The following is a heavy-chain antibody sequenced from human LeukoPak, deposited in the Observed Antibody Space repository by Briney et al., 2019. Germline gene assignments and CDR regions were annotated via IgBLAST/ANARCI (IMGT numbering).Heavy chain of an antibody. Sequence: SETLSLTCTVSGGSISSSSYYWGWIRQPPGKGLEWIGYIYYSGSTNYNPSLKSRVTISVDTSKNQFSLKLSSVTAADTAVYYCARVERGGAFDIWGQGTMVTVSS. V-gene: IGHV4-61*05. CDR1: GGSISSSSYY. J-gene: IGHJ3*02. D-gene: IGHD3-10*01. CDR3: ARVERGGAFDI. CDR2: IYYSGST.